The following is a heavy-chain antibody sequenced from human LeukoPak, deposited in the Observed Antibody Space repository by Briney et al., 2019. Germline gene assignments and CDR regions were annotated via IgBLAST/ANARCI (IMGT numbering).Heavy chain of an antibody. CDR2: ISYDGSNK. CDR3: AREWSGYYGAYYFDY. CDR1: GFTFSSYA. Sequence: GGSLRLSCAASGFTFSSYAMHWVRQAPGTGLERVAVISYDGSNKYYADSVKGRFTISRDNSKNTLYLQMNSLRAEDTAVYYCAREWSGYYGAYYFDYWGQGTLVTVSS. J-gene: IGHJ4*02. V-gene: IGHV3-30-3*01. D-gene: IGHD3-3*01.